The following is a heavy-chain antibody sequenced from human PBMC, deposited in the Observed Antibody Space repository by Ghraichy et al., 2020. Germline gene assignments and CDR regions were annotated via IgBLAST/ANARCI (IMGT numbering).Heavy chain of an antibody. J-gene: IGHJ4*02. CDR1: GGSFSGYY. CDR2: INHSGST. CDR3: ARGRPGVVVTTFDY. D-gene: IGHD3-22*01. V-gene: IGHV4-34*01. Sequence: SQTLSLTCAVYGGSFSGYYWSWIRQPPGKGLEWIGEINHSGSTNYNPSLKSRVTISVDTSKNQFSLKLSSVTAADTAVYYCARGRPGVVVTTFDYWGQGTLVTVSS.